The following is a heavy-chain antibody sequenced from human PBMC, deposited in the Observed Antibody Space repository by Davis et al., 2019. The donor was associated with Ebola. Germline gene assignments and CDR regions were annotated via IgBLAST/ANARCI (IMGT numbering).Heavy chain of an antibody. J-gene: IGHJ4*02. CDR3: AKDGEVLWFRESGFDY. CDR2: IWYDGSNK. Sequence: GESLKISCAASGFTFSSYGMHWVRQAPGKGLEWVAVIWYDGSNKYYADSVKGRFTISRDNSKNTLYLQMNSLRAEDTAVYYCAKDGEVLWFRESGFDYWGQGTLVTVSS. V-gene: IGHV3-33*06. CDR1: GFTFSSYG. D-gene: IGHD3-10*01.